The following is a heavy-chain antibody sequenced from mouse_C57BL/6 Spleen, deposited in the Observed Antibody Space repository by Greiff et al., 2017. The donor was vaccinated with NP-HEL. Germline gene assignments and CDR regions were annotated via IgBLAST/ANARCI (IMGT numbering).Heavy chain of an antibody. J-gene: IGHJ2*01. V-gene: IGHV1-81*01. Sequence: QVQLQQSGAELARPGASVKLSCKASGYTFTSYGISWVKQRTGQGLEWIGEIYPRSGNTYYNEKFKGKATLTADKSSSTAYMELRSLTSEDSAVYFCARGGYYGSSYVKGYYFDYWGQGTTLTVSS. CDR2: IYPRSGNT. CDR1: GYTFTSYG. D-gene: IGHD1-1*01. CDR3: ARGGYYGSSYVKGYYFDY.